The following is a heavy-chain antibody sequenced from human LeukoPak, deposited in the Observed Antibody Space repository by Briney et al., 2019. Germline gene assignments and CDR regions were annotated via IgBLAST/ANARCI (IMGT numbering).Heavy chain of an antibody. J-gene: IGHJ4*02. Sequence: GGSLRLSCAASGFTFSTYSMNWVRQAPGKGLEWVSYISSSSSTIYYADSVKGRFTISRDNAKNSLYLQMNSLRDEDTAVYYCARDSYGSSGYYYVSDYWGQGTLVTVSS. V-gene: IGHV3-48*02. D-gene: IGHD3-22*01. CDR1: GFTFSTYS. CDR3: ARDSYGSSGYYYVSDY. CDR2: ISSSSSTI.